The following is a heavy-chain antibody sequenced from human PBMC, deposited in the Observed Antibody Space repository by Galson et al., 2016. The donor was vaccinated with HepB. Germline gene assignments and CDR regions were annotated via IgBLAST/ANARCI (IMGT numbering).Heavy chain of an antibody. V-gene: IGHV3-23*01. CDR1: GFTFNSYA. J-gene: IGHJ4*02. CDR2: ISDNGHAT. CDR3: AKCPPGTRGSLDS. D-gene: IGHD1-14*01. Sequence: SLRLSCAGSGFTFNSYAMNWVRQAPGKGLEWISLISDNGHATYYADPVRGRFSIARDNSKNTLYLQMNSLRADGTAVYYCAKCPPGTRGSLDSGGQGTLVTVSS.